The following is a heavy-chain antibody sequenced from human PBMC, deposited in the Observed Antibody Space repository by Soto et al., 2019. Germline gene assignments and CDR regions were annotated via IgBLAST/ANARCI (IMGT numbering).Heavy chain of an antibody. V-gene: IGHV5-51*01. CDR1: DYHFTTYW. J-gene: IGHJ4*02. CDR2: IYPGDSDT. Sequence: PGESLRISCEGDDYHFTTYWIGWVRQLPGKGLEWMGIIYPGDSDTRYSPSFQGQVTISADKSISTAYLQWSSLKASDTAMYYCARHALQAAHQHFDYWGQGTRVTVS. D-gene: IGHD4-4*01. CDR3: ARHALQAAHQHFDY.